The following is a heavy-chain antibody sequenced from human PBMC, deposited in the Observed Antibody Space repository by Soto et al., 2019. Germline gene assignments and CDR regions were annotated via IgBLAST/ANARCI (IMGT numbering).Heavy chain of an antibody. Sequence: QVQLVQSGAEVKKPGSSVKVSCKASGGTFSSYAISWVRQAPGQGLEWMGGIIPIFGTANYAQKFQGRVTITADESTSTAYMELSSLRSEDTAVYYCARYGDYYDSSGYYAHDAFDIWGQGTMVTVSS. D-gene: IGHD3-22*01. CDR2: IIPIFGTA. J-gene: IGHJ3*02. CDR1: GGTFSSYA. CDR3: ARYGDYYDSSGYYAHDAFDI. V-gene: IGHV1-69*01.